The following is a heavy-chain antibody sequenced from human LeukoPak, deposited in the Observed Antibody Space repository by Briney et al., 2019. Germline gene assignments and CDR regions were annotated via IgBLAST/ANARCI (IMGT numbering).Heavy chain of an antibody. J-gene: IGHJ4*02. V-gene: IGHV3-23*01. Sequence: GGSLRLSCEASGFTFSSYAMSWVRQATGKGLEWVSAISGSGGSTYYADSVKGRFTISRDNSKNTLYLQMNSLRAEDTAVYYCAKVGGSGWFLFDYWGQGTLVTVSS. CDR3: AKVGGSGWFLFDY. D-gene: IGHD6-19*01. CDR1: GFTFSSYA. CDR2: ISGSGGST.